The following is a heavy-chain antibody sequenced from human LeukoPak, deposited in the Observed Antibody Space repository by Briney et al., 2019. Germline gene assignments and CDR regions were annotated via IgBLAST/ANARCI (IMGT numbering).Heavy chain of an antibody. Sequence: GGSLRLSCAASGFTFNGYAMTWVRQAPGKGLEWVSAISGSGGSTYYADSVKGRFTISRDNSKNTLYLQMNSLRAEDTAVYYCAKLTVTTTRGDYWGQGTLVTVSS. V-gene: IGHV3-23*01. J-gene: IGHJ4*02. CDR2: ISGSGGST. CDR3: AKLTVTTTRGDY. CDR1: GFTFNGYA. D-gene: IGHD4-11*01.